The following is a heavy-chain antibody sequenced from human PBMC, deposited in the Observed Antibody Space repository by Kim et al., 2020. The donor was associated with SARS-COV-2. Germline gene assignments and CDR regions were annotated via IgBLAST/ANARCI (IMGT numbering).Heavy chain of an antibody. V-gene: IGHV5-10-1*01. J-gene: IGHJ4*02. CDR3: AGILGPEGSL. CDR2: YT. Sequence: YTNYSPSFQGHVTISADKSISTAYLQWSSLKASDTAMYYCAGILGPEGSLWGQGTLVTVSS. D-gene: IGHD1-20*01.